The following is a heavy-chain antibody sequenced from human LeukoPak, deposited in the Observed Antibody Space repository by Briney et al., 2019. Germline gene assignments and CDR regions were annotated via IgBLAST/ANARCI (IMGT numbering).Heavy chain of an antibody. CDR3: ARGSYSGYGEFDY. CDR2: IWYDGSNK. CDR1: GFTFSSYG. D-gene: IGHD5-12*01. V-gene: IGHV3-33*01. Sequence: PGGSLRLSCAASGFTFSSYGMHWVRQAPGKGLEWVAVIWYDGSNKYYADSVKGRFTISRDNSKNTLYLQMNSLRAEDTAVYYCARGSYSGYGEFDYWGQGTLVTVSP. J-gene: IGHJ4*02.